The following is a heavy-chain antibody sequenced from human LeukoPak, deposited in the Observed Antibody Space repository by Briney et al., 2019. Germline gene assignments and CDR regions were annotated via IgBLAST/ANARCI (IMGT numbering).Heavy chain of an antibody. CDR3: ARHSGSLDAFDI. D-gene: IGHD1-26*01. J-gene: IGHJ3*02. CDR1: GGSISSSSYY. CDR2: IYYSGST. Sequence: KPSETLSLTCTVSGGSISSSSYYWGWIRQPPGKGLEWIGSIYYSGSTYYNPSLKSRVTISVDTSKNQFSLKLSSVTAADTAVYYCARHSGSLDAFDIWGQGTMVTVSS. V-gene: IGHV4-39*01.